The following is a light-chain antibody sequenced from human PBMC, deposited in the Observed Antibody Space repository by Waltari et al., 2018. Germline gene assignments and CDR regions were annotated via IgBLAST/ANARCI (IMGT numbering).Light chain of an antibody. J-gene: IGKJ3*01. CDR2: AAS. V-gene: IGKV1-39*01. CDR1: QSISSY. CDR3: QQSYSTSKT. Sequence: DIQMTQSPSSLSASVGDRVTITCRASQSISSYLNWYQQKPGKTPKLLIYAASSLQSGVPSMFSGSGSGTDFTLTISSLQPEDFATYYCQQSYSTSKTFGPGTKVDIK.